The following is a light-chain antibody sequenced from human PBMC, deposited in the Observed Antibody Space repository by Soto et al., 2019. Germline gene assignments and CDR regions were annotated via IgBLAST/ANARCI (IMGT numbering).Light chain of an antibody. J-gene: IGLJ7*01. CDR3: YSYTGISTSLFV. Sequence: QSALTQPASVSGSPGQSITISCTGTSRDIGTSNLVSWYQQFPGKAPKLIIYEVTKRPSGVSNRFSGSNSGNTASLTISGLQPEDEADYYCYSYTGISTSLFVFGTGTQLTVL. V-gene: IGLV2-23*02. CDR1: SRDIGTSNL. CDR2: EVT.